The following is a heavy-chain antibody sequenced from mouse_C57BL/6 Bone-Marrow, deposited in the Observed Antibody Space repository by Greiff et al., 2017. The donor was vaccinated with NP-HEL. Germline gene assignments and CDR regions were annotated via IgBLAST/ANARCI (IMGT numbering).Heavy chain of an antibody. CDR2: IYPGSGST. V-gene: IGHV1-55*01. CDR3: ARGGDSNYVPYYAMDY. CDR1: GYTFTSYW. Sequence: QVQLQQPGAELVKPGASVKMSCKASGYTFTSYWITWVKQRPGQGLEWIGDIYPGSGSTNYNEKFKSKATLTVDTSSSTAYMQLSSLTSEDSAVYYCARGGDSNYVPYYAMDYWGQGTSVTVSS. D-gene: IGHD2-5*01. J-gene: IGHJ4*01.